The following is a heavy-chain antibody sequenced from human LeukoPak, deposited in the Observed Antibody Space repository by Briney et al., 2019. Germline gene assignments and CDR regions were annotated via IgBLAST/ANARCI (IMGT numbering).Heavy chain of an antibody. CDR1: GFTFDDYG. CDR3: ARDTSSSYGSGSDY. CDR2: INWNGGST. Sequence: GGSLRLSCAASGFTFDDYGMSWVRQAPGKGLEWVSGINWNGGSTGYADSVKGRFTISRDNANNSLYLQMNSLRAEDTALYYCARDTSSSYGSGSDYWGQGTLVTVSS. J-gene: IGHJ4*02. V-gene: IGHV3-20*04. D-gene: IGHD3-10*01.